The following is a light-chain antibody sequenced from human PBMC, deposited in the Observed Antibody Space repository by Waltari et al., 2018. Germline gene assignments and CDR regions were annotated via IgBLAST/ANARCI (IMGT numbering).Light chain of an antibody. Sequence: QSALTQPRSVSGSPGQSVTISCTGASGDIGRYDDVSWYQQHPGKAPKLSIYDVTKRPSGVPDRFSGSKSGNTASLTISGLQTEDEADYYCCSYAGSYTWVFGGGTKLTVL. CDR3: CSYAGSYTWV. CDR1: SGDIGRYDD. CDR2: DVT. V-gene: IGLV2-11*01. J-gene: IGLJ3*02.